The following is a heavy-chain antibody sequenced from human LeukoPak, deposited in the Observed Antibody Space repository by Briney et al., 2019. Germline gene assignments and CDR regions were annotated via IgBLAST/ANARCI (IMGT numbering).Heavy chain of an antibody. J-gene: IGHJ3*02. V-gene: IGHV3-21*01. CDR1: ESAFSRLW. CDR2: ISSSSSYI. CDR3: ARDVCGGDCYPEAFDI. D-gene: IGHD2-21*01. Sequence: PGGSLRLSCVVSESAFSRLWMNWVRQAPGKGLEWVSSISSSSSYIYYADSVKGRFTISRDNAKNSLYLQMNSLRAEDTAVYYCARDVCGGDCYPEAFDIWGQGTMVTVSS.